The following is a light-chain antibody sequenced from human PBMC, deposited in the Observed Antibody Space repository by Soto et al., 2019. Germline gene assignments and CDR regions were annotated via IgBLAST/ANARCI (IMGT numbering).Light chain of an antibody. CDR3: QQYNSYPWT. CDR1: QTISSW. Sequence: DSQMTQSPSTLSASVGDRVTISCRASQTISSWLAWYQQRPGKAPKLLIYDASSLESGVPSRFSGGGSGTEFTLTISSLQPDDFATYYCQQYNSYPWTFGQGTKVDIK. J-gene: IGKJ1*01. V-gene: IGKV1-5*01. CDR2: DAS.